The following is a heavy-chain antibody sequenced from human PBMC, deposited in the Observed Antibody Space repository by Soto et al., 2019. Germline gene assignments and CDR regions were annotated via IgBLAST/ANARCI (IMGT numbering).Heavy chain of an antibody. D-gene: IGHD3-16*01. CDR2: IIPIFGTA. J-gene: IGHJ4*02. Sequence: GASVKVSGKASGGTFSSYAISWVRQAPGQGLEWMGGIIPIFGTANYAQKFQGRVTITADKSTSTAYMELSSLRSEDTAVYYCARDYDKWGFDYWGQGTLVTVSS. CDR3: ARDYDKWGFDY. CDR1: GGTFSSYA. V-gene: IGHV1-69*06.